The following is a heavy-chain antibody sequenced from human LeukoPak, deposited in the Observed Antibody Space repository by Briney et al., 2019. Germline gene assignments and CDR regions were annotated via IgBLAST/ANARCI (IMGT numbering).Heavy chain of an antibody. Sequence: GGSLRLSCAASGFTFSSYWMSWVCQAAGKGLEWVANIKQDGSEKYYVDSVKGRFTISRDNAKNSLYLQMNSLRAEDTAVYYCARDRGGDWFDPWGQGTLVTVSS. CDR2: IKQDGSEK. D-gene: IGHD3-16*01. V-gene: IGHV3-7*03. CDR3: ARDRGGDWFDP. J-gene: IGHJ5*02. CDR1: GFTFSSYW.